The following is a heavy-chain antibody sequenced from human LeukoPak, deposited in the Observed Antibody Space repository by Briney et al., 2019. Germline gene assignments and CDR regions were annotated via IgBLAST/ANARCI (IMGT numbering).Heavy chain of an antibody. J-gene: IGHJ5*02. CDR3: VRDHFCSGGSCDDCFDP. CDR1: GYTFADYG. D-gene: IGHD2-15*01. CDR2: ISTYNHEA. V-gene: IGHV1-18*01. Sequence: ASVKVSCKASGYTFADYGISWVRQAPGQGLEWMAWISTYNHEANYARKFRGRGTMTTDTSTSTAYMELGSLRSDDTAVYCCVRDHFCSGGSCDDCFDPWGQGTLVTVSS.